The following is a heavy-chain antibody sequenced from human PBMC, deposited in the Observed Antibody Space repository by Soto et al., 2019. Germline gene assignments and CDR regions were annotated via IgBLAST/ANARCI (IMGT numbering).Heavy chain of an antibody. J-gene: IGHJ5*02. CDR1: GGSISSGDYY. CDR2: IYYSGST. Sequence: SETLSLTCTVSGGSISSGDYYWSWIHQPPGKGLEWIGYIYYSGSTYYNPSLKSRVTISVDTSKNQFSLKLSSVTAADTAVYYCARDGPLTMVRGVIIPNWFDPWGQGTLVTVSS. V-gene: IGHV4-30-4*01. CDR3: ARDGPLTMVRGVIIPNWFDP. D-gene: IGHD3-10*01.